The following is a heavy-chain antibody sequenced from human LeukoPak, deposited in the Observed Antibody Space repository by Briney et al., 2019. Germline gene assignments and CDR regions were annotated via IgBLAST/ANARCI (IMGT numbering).Heavy chain of an antibody. D-gene: IGHD2-2*02. CDR2: ISGSGGST. CDR1: GFTFSSYA. J-gene: IGHJ4*02. Sequence: GGSLRLSCAASGFTFSSYAMSWVRQAPGKGLEWVSAISGSGGSTYYADSVKGRFTISRDNSKNTLYLQMNSLRAEDTAVYYCAKEEGYQLLYSSTFDYWGQGTLVTVFS. CDR3: AKEEGYQLLYSSTFDY. V-gene: IGHV3-23*01.